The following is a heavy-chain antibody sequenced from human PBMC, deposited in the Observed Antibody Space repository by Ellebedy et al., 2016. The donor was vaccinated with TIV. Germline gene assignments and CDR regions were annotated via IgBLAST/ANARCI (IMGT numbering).Heavy chain of an antibody. CDR3: ASCSSSICLYGMDV. D-gene: IGHD2-2*01. V-gene: IGHV4-61*08. CDR1: GGSIGSGDYY. J-gene: IGHJ6*02. CDR2: IYYSGST. Sequence: SETLSLXXTVSGGSIGSGDYYWGWIRQPPGKGLEWIGYIYYSGSTNYNPSLKSRVTISVDTSKNQFSLKVSSVTAADTAVYYCASCSSSICLYGMDVWGQGTTVTVSS.